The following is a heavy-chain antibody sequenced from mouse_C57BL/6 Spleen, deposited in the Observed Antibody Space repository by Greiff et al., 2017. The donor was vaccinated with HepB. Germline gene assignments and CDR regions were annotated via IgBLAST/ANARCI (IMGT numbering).Heavy chain of an antibody. D-gene: IGHD1-1*01. J-gene: IGHJ1*03. Sequence: VQLQQSGPELVKPGASVKIPCKASGYTFTDYNMDWVKQSHGKSLEWIGDINPNNGGTIYNQKFKGKATLTVDKSSSTAYMELRSLTSEDTAVYYCARRATTVSATGWYFDVWGTGTTVTVSS. CDR3: ARRATTVSATGWYFDV. CDR1: GYTFTDYN. CDR2: INPNNGGT. V-gene: IGHV1-18*01.